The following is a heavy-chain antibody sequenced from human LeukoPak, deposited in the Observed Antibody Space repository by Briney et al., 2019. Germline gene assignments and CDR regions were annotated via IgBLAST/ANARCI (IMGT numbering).Heavy chain of an antibody. J-gene: IGHJ4*02. CDR1: GFTFSSYS. CDR2: ISSSSGTI. V-gene: IGHV3-48*01. Sequence: GGSLRLSCAASGFTFSSYSMNWVRQAPGKGLEWVSYISSSSGTIYYADSVKGRFTISRDNAKNSLYLQMNSLRAEDTAVYYCARDGEWEPPRYYFDYWGQGTLVTVSS. D-gene: IGHD1-26*01. CDR3: ARDGEWEPPRYYFDY.